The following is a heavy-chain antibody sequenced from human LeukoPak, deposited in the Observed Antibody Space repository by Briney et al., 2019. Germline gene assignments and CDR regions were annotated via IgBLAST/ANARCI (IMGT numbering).Heavy chain of an antibody. Sequence: WETLSLTCAVYGGSFSGYYWSWIRQPSGKGLEWIGEINHSGSTNYNPSLKSRVTISVDTSKNQFSLKLSSVTAADTAVYYCARGVPLYDFWSGYHLYYFDYWGQGTLVTVSS. V-gene: IGHV4-34*01. CDR3: ARGVPLYDFWSGYHLYYFDY. J-gene: IGHJ4*02. CDR1: GGSFSGYY. CDR2: INHSGST. D-gene: IGHD3-3*01.